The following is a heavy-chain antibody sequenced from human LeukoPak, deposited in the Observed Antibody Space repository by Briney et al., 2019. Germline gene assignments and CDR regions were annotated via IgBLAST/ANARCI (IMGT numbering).Heavy chain of an antibody. J-gene: IGHJ4*02. CDR3: ARAVSVGVPTSIFGY. D-gene: IGHD2-2*01. Sequence: SETLSLTCAVYGGSFSGYYWSWIRQPPGKGLEWIGEINHSGSTNYNPSLKSRVTISVDTSKNQFSLKLSFVTAADTAVYYCARAVSVGVPTSIFGYWGQGTLVTVSS. V-gene: IGHV4-34*01. CDR2: INHSGST. CDR1: GGSFSGYY.